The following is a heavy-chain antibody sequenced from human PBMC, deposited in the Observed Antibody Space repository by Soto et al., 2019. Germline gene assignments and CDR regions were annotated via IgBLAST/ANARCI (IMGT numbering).Heavy chain of an antibody. CDR3: ARDITTPYYYFWSGPNDAFDI. D-gene: IGHD3-3*01. CDR2: IKQDGSEK. V-gene: IGHV3-7*01. J-gene: IGHJ3*02. Sequence: GGSLRLSCAASGFTFSSYWMSWVRQAPGKGLEWVANIKQDGSEKYYVDSVKGRFTISRDNAKNSLYLQMNSLRAEDTAVYYCARDITTPYYYFWSGPNDAFDIWGQGTMVTGSS. CDR1: GFTFSSYW.